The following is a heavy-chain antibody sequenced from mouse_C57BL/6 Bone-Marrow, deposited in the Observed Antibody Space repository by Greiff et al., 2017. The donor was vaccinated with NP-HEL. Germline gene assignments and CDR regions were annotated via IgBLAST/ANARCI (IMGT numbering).Heavy chain of an antibody. CDR2: INPGRGGT. Sequence: QVQLQQSGAELVRPGTSVKVSCKASGYAFTNYLIEWVKQRPGQGLEWIGVINPGRGGTNYNEKFKGKATLTADKSSSTAYMQLSSLTSEDSAVYFCARGLDYWCQGTTLTVSS. D-gene: IGHD3-3*01. CDR1: GYAFTNYL. CDR3: ARGLDY. J-gene: IGHJ2*01. V-gene: IGHV1-54*01.